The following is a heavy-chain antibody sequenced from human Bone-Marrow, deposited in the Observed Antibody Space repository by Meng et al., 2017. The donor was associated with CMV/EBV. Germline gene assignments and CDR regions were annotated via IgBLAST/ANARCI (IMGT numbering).Heavy chain of an antibody. CDR1: GYTFTSYY. CDR2: INPSGGST. J-gene: IGHJ4*02. Sequence: ASVKVSCKASGYTFTSYYMHWVRQAPGQGLEWMGIINPSGGSTSYAQKFQGRVTMTRDTSTSTAYMELSSLRSEDTAVYYCASSQYCSSTSCYGSYPLDYWGQGTLVTVSS. D-gene: IGHD2-2*01. CDR3: ASSQYCSSTSCYGSYPLDY. V-gene: IGHV1-46*01.